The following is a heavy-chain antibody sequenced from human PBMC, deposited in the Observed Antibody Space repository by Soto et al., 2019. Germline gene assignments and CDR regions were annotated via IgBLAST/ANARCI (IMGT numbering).Heavy chain of an antibody. J-gene: IGHJ6*02. CDR2: TYYRSKWYN. V-gene: IGHV6-1*01. Sequence: SQTLSLTCAISGDSVSSNSAAWNWIRQSPSRGLEWLGRTYYRSKWYNDYAVSVKSRITINPDTSKNQFYLQLTSVTPEDTAVYYCARDETPADYLVYGMEVWGPGTPVTVSS. D-gene: IGHD4-17*01. CDR1: GDSVSSNSAA. CDR3: ARDETPADYLVYGMEV.